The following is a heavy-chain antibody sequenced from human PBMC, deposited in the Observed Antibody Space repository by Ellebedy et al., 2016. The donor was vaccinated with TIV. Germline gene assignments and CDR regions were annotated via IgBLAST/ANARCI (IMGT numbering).Heavy chain of an antibody. CDR2: ISGYNGYT. J-gene: IGHJ4*02. D-gene: IGHD2-21*01. CDR3: ARDQASIVATAGFDY. V-gene: IGHV1-18*01. Sequence: AASVKVSCKASGYTLTTYAMNWVRQAPGQGLEWMGWISGYNGYTNYVQKLHDRVTITADTSTSTAYMELRSLRSDDTAMYYCARDQASIVATAGFDYWGQGSLVTVSS. CDR1: GYTLTTYA.